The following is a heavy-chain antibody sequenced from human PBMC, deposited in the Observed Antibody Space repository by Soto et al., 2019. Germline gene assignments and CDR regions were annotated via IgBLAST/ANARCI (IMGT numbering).Heavy chain of an antibody. CDR3: AREIRKSGYSTSWSRFYYYGMDV. CDR1: GGTFSTRTSGHTFDTYA. D-gene: IGHD2-2*01. V-gene: IGHV1-69*15. Sequence: QVQLVQSGAEMKQPGSSVKVSCRASGGTFSTRTSGHTFDTYAITWVRQAPGQGLECVGSIVPAFGTSNYAQNFQGRVTITADESTSTAYMELSSLRSEDTAVYYCAREIRKSGYSTSWSRFYYYGMDVWGQGTTVTVTS. J-gene: IGHJ6*02. CDR2: IVPAFGTS.